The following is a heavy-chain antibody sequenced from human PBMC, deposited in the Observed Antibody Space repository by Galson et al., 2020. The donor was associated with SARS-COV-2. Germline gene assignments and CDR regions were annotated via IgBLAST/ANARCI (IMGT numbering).Heavy chain of an antibody. CDR3: ARVRYYGSGSYEDY. Sequence: SETLSLTCTVSGGSVSSGSYYWSWIRQPPGKGLEWIGYIYYSGSTNYNPSLKSRVTISVDTSKNQFSLKLSSVTAADTAVYYCARVRYYGSGSYEDYWGQGTLVTVSS. J-gene: IGHJ4*02. D-gene: IGHD3-10*01. CDR1: GGSVSSGSYY. V-gene: IGHV4-61*01. CDR2: IYYSGST.